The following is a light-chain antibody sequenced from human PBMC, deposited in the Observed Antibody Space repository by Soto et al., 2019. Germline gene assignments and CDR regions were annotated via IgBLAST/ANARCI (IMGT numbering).Light chain of an antibody. J-gene: IGKJ1*01. V-gene: IGKV3-20*01. CDR2: GAS. Sequence: EFVLTQSPGTLSLSPGERATLSCRTSQSVSNNYLAWYQQKPGQAPRLLIYGASSRATGIPDRFSGSGSGTDFTLSISRLEPEHFAVYYCQQYSSLWTFGQGTKV. CDR3: QQYSSLWT. CDR1: QSVSNNY.